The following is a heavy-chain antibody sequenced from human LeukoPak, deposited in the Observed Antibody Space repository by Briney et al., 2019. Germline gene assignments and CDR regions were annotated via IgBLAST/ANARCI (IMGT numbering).Heavy chain of an antibody. D-gene: IGHD3-22*01. V-gene: IGHV3-23*01. CDR1: EFTFSSYA. J-gene: IGHJ4*02. Sequence: GGSLRLSCTASEFTFSSYAMSWVRQAPGKGLEWVSSVSGSDGSTYYADSVMGRFTISRDNSKSTLFLQMSSLRAEDTAVYYCAKSSYYDSSGYYREYYFDYWGQGTLVTVSS. CDR3: AKSSYYDSSGYYREYYFDY. CDR2: VSGSDGST.